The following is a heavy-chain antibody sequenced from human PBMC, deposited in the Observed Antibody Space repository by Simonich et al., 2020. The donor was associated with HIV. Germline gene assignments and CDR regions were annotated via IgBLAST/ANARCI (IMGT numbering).Heavy chain of an antibody. J-gene: IGHJ4*02. D-gene: IGHD4-17*01. V-gene: IGHV4-34*01. CDR3: ARRHPTTVTTPYFDY. CDR1: GGSFSGYY. CDR2: TNHSRST. Sequence: QVQLQQWGAGLLKPSETLSLTCAVYGGSFSGYYWSWIRQPPGKGLEWIGETNHSRSTNYNPSLKSRVTISVDTSKNQFSLKLSSVTAADTAVYYCARRHPTTVTTPYFDYWGQGTLVTVSS.